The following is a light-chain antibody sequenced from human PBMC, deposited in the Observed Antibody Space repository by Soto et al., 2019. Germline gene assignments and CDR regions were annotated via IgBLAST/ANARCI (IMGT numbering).Light chain of an antibody. CDR1: SSHIGSNT. Sequence: QSVLTQPPSASGTPGQRVIISCSGSSSHIGSNTVNWYQQLPGTAPTLLIYSNNQRPSGVPDRFSGSKSGTPASPAISGLQSEDEADYYCAAWDDSLNGRYVFGTGTKVTVL. CDR3: AAWDDSLNGRYV. J-gene: IGLJ1*01. V-gene: IGLV1-44*01. CDR2: SNN.